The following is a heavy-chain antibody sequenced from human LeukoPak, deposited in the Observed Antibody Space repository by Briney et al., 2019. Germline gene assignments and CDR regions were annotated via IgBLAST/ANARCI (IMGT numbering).Heavy chain of an antibody. J-gene: IGHJ4*02. V-gene: IGHV3-48*02. CDR2: VSAGSNI. CDR1: GFTFSSYT. Sequence: GGSLRLSCAASGFTFSSYTMNRVRQAPGKGLQWVSTVSAGSNIHYSDSVKGRFTISRDNARNSLYLQMNSLRDEDTAVYYCARDGLHTAHFDYWGQGTLVTVSS. D-gene: IGHD5-18*01. CDR3: ARDGLHTAHFDY.